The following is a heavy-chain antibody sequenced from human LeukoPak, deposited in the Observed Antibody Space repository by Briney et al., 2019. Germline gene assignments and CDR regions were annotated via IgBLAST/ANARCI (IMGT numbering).Heavy chain of an antibody. V-gene: IGHV4-61*02. D-gene: IGHD1-26*01. Sequence: SETLSLTCTVSGGSISSGSYYWSWIRQPAGKGLEWIGRIYTSGSTNYNPSLKSRVTISVDTSKNQFSLKLSSVTAADTAVYYCARLSVIVGAALEYYYYYMDVWGQGTTVTVSS. J-gene: IGHJ6*03. CDR3: ARLSVIVGAALEYYYYYMDV. CDR2: IYTSGST. CDR1: GGSISSGSYY.